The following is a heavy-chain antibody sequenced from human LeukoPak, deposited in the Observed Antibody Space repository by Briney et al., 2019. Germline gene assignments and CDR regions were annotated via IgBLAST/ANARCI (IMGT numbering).Heavy chain of an antibody. CDR2: IYYSGSP. CDR3: ARVGCSSTSCYDY. D-gene: IGHD2-2*01. V-gene: IGHV4-59*11. Sequence: SETLSLTCTVSGDSISSRNWGWIRRPPGKGLEWIGYIYYSGSPNYNPSLKSRVTISVDTSKNQFSLKLSSVTAADTAVYYCARVGCSSTSCYDYWGQGTLVTVSS. CDR1: GDSISSRN. J-gene: IGHJ4*02.